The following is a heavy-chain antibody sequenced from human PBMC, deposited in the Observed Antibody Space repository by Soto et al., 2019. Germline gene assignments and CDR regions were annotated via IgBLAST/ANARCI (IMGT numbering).Heavy chain of an antibody. CDR2: IVVGSGNT. V-gene: IGHV1-58*02. D-gene: IGHD3-9*01. CDR1: GFTFTSSA. CDR3: AAAGGYDILTGYPYYFDD. Sequence: QMQLVQSGPEVKKPGTSVKVSCKASGFTFTSSAMQWVRQARGQRLEWIGWIVVGSGNTNYAQKFQERVTITRDMSTSTAYTERRSLRSEDTSVYYCAAAGGYDILTGYPYYFDDWGQGTLVTVSS. J-gene: IGHJ4*02.